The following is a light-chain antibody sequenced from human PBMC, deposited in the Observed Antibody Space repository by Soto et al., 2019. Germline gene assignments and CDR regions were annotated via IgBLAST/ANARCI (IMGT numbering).Light chain of an antibody. CDR3: LQDNNLTIK. J-gene: IGKJ5*01. CDR2: AAS. CDR1: EGIRND. V-gene: IGKV1-17*01. Sequence: PMTYAPQSRSASVVDIVIIICRASEGIRNDLGWYQQKPGKAPKRLIFAASSMQSGAPSRFSDSGSGTDFTLTISSLQPEDFATYYCLQDNNLTIKFAQVALLEI.